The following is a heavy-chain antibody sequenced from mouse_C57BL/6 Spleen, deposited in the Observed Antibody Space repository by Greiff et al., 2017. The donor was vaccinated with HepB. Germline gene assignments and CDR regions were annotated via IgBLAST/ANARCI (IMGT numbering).Heavy chain of an antibody. J-gene: IGHJ4*01. CDR3: FYYGNYVGAMDY. V-gene: IGHV1-50*01. D-gene: IGHD2-1*01. CDR1: GYTFTSYW. Sequence: QVQLQQPGAELVKPGASVKLSCKASGYTFTSYWMQWVKQRPGQGLEWIGEIDPSDSYTNYNQKFKGKATLTVDTSSSTAYMQLSSLTSEDSAVYYCFYYGNYVGAMDYWGQGTSVTVSS. CDR2: IDPSDSYT.